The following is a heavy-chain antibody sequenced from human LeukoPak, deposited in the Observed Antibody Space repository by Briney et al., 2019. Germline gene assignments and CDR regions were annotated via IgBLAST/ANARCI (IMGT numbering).Heavy chain of an antibody. CDR2: ITAGNGNT. Sequence: APGKASCKVSGYTFTSYPMHWVRQAPGQRLEWMGWITAGNGNTKYAQDFQGKVPITRYTSASTAYLELGSLRSEDTGVYYCASGIWYTEGYFDYWGQGTLVT. CDR1: GYTFTSYP. V-gene: IGHV1-3*01. D-gene: IGHD1-1*01. CDR3: ASGIWYTEGYFDY. J-gene: IGHJ4*02.